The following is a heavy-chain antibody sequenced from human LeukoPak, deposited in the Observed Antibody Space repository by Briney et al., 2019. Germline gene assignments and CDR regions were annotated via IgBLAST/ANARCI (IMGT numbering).Heavy chain of an antibody. CDR2: IYYSGST. CDR1: GGSISSYY. Sequence: PSETLSLTCTVSGGSISSYYWSWIRQPPGKGLEWIGYIYYSGSTNYNPSLKSRVTISVDTSKNQFSLKLTSVTTADTAVYYCARGGGYFDSWGQGTLVTVSS. D-gene: IGHD3-16*01. V-gene: IGHV4-59*01. J-gene: IGHJ4*02. CDR3: ARGGGYFDS.